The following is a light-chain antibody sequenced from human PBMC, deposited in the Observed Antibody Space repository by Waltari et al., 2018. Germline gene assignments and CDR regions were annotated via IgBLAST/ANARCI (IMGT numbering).Light chain of an antibody. Sequence: QAGLTQPPSVSKGLRQTATLTCTGNSNNVGNEGADWLQQHQGQPPKLLFYRSNDRPSGISERFSPSRSGSTASLTITGLQPEDEADYYCSAWDTSLSAWVFGGGTKLTVL. V-gene: IGLV10-54*04. CDR2: RSN. CDR3: SAWDTSLSAWV. CDR1: SNNVGNEG. J-gene: IGLJ3*02.